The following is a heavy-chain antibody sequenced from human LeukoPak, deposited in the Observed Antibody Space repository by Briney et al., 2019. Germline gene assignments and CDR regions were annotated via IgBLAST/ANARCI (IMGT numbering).Heavy chain of an antibody. D-gene: IGHD2-21*01. CDR3: ARARRVSYSDLDY. CDR1: GFTFSSYE. CDR2: ISSSGSTI. J-gene: IGHJ4*02. Sequence: GGSLRLSCAASGFTFSSYEMNWVRQASGKGLEWVSYISSSGSTIYYADPVKGRFTISRDNAKNSLYLQMNSLRAEDTAVYYCARARRVSYSDLDYWGQGTLVTVSS. V-gene: IGHV3-48*03.